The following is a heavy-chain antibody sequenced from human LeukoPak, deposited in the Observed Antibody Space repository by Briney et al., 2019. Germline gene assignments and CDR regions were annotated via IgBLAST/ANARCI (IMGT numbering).Heavy chain of an antibody. J-gene: IGHJ4*02. V-gene: IGHV5-51*01. D-gene: IGHD2-2*01. CDR2: IYPGDSDT. Sequence: GESLKISCKGSGYSFNSYWIGWVRQMPGKGLVWMGIIYPGDSDTRYSPSFQGQVTISADKSIDTAYLQWSSLKASDTAMYYCARKYCRSSSCYVAFDYWGQGTLVTVSS. CDR3: ARKYCRSSSCYVAFDY. CDR1: GYSFNSYW.